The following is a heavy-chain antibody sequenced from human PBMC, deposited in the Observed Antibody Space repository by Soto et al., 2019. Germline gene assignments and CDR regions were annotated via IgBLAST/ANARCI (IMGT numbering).Heavy chain of an antibody. Sequence: PGGSLRLSCAASGFTFSSYAMHWVRQAPGKGLEWVAVISYDGSNKYYADSVKGRFTISRDNSKNTLYLQMNSLRAEDTAVYYCARDRGADDYSKPGVGYYYYGMDVWGQGTTVIAP. J-gene: IGHJ6*02. D-gene: IGHD4-4*01. CDR3: ARDRGADDYSKPGVGYYYYGMDV. CDR1: GFTFSSYA. CDR2: ISYDGSNK. V-gene: IGHV3-30-3*01.